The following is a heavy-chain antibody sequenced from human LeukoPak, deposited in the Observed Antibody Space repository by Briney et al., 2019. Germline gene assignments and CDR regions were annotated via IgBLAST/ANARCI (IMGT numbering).Heavy chain of an antibody. D-gene: IGHD3-22*01. CDR2: IIPIFGTA. J-gene: IGHJ4*02. CDR3: AREGASYYDSSGSLDY. CDR1: GGTFSSYA. Sequence: ASVKVSCKASGGTFSSYAISWVRQAPGQGLERMGGIIPIFGTANYAQKFQGRVTITADESTSTAYMELSSLRSEDTAVYYCAREGASYYDSSGSLDYWDQGTLVTVSS. V-gene: IGHV1-69*13.